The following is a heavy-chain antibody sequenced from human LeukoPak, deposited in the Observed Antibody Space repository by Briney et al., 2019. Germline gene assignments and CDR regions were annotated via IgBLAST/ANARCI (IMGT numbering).Heavy chain of an antibody. CDR2: INPNSGGT. Sequence: ASVKVSCKASGYSFTDYYIHWVRQAPGQGLECMGWINPNSGGTNYAQKFQGRVTMTRDTSISTAYMELSRLRSDDTAVYYCARGGSGSYFSWLDPWGQGTLVTVSS. CDR1: GYSFTDYY. CDR3: ARGGSGSYFSWLDP. D-gene: IGHD3-10*01. V-gene: IGHV1-2*02. J-gene: IGHJ5*02.